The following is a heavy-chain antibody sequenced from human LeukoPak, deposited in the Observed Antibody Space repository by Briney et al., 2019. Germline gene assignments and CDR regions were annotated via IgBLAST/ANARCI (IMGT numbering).Heavy chain of an antibody. V-gene: IGHV1-24*01. Sequence: ASVTVSCTVSGYTLTELSMHWVRQAPGKGLEWMGGFDPEDGETIYAQKLQGRVTMTTDTSTSTAYMELRSLRSDDTAVYYCARFLSSGWARYYYYMDVWGKGTTVTVSS. CDR1: GYTLTELS. CDR2: FDPEDGET. CDR3: ARFLSSGWARYYYYMDV. D-gene: IGHD6-19*01. J-gene: IGHJ6*03.